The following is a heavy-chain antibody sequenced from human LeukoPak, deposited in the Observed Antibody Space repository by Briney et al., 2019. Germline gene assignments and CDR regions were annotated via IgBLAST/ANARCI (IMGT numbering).Heavy chain of an antibody. CDR3: AREGTTVTHFDY. V-gene: IGHV4-59*01. CDR2: IYYSGST. D-gene: IGHD4-11*01. Sequence: KPSETLSLTCTVSGGSISSYYWNWIRQPPGKGLEWIGCIYYSGSTNYNPSLKSRVTISVDTSKNQFSLKLSSVTAADTAVYYCAREGTTVTHFDYWGQGTLVTVSS. J-gene: IGHJ4*02. CDR1: GGSISSYY.